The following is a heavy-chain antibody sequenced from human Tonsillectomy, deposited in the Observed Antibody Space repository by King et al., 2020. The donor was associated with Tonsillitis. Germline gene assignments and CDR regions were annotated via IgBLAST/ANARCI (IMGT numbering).Heavy chain of an antibody. Sequence: QLVQSGAEVKKPGASVKVSCKASGYTFSNYYMHWVRQAPGQGLEWMGIINPSAGGTSYAQKFQGRVTMTRDTSTSTVYMELSSLRSEDTAVYYCARDPKLRDSDFWSGYTDYWGHGTLVTVSS. CDR2: INPSAGGT. D-gene: IGHD3-3*01. J-gene: IGHJ4*01. CDR1: GYTFSNYY. V-gene: IGHV1-46*03. CDR3: ARDPKLRDSDFWSGYTDY.